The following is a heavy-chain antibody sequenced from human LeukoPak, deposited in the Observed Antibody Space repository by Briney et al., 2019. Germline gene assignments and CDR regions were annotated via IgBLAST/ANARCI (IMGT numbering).Heavy chain of an antibody. D-gene: IGHD2-2*02. Sequence: SVKVSCKASGGTFSSYAISWVRQAPGQGLEWMGGIIPIFGTANYAQKFQGRVTITADESTSTAYMELSSLRSEDTAVYYCARYCSSTSCYTGTAFDYWGQGTLVTVSS. CDR1: GGTFSSYA. J-gene: IGHJ4*02. V-gene: IGHV1-69*13. CDR3: ARYCSSTSCYTGTAFDY. CDR2: IIPIFGTA.